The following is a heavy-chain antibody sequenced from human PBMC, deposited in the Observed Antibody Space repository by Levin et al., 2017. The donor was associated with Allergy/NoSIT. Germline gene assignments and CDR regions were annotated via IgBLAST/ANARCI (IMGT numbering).Heavy chain of an antibody. V-gene: IGHV3-74*01. Sequence: LSLTCAASGFTFSSYWMHWVRQAPGKGLVWVSRINSDGSNKNYADSVKGRFTISRDNAKNTLYLQMNSLRAEDTAVYYCARALIVGATSGGDYWGQGTLVTVSS. CDR3: ARALIVGATSGGDY. D-gene: IGHD1-26*01. J-gene: IGHJ4*02. CDR1: GFTFSSYW. CDR2: INSDGSNK.